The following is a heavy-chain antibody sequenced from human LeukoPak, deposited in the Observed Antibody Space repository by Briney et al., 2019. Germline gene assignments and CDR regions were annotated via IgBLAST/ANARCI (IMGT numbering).Heavy chain of an antibody. CDR3: ARSVEVATITGIHRYLDF. J-gene: IGHJ4*02. CDR1: GFTFSDYY. CDR2: ISSRGSAI. V-gene: IGHV3-11*04. D-gene: IGHD5-12*01. Sequence: GGSLRLSCAVSGFTFSDYYMSWIRQAPGKGLEWVSYISSRGSAIYYADSVKGRSTVSRDNAKNSLYLQMDSLRAEDTATYYCARSVEVATITGIHRYLDFWGQGTLVAVSS.